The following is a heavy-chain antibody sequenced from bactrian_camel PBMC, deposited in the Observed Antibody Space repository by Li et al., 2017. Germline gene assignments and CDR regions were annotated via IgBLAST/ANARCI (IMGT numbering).Heavy chain of an antibody. CDR2: LYRGGGGT. V-gene: IGHV3S54*01. CDR3: KILPSLRCPRAY. D-gene: IGHD5*01. J-gene: IGHJ4*01. CDR1: RGSYSVQC. Sequence: HVQLVESGGGSVQAGGSLTLSCTAPRGSYSVQCWGWFRQPPGSEREGVGVLYRGGGGTFYADSVKGRFTTSRGTDKNTVYLQMNSLKPEDTATYYCKILPSLRCPRAYWGQGTQVTVS.